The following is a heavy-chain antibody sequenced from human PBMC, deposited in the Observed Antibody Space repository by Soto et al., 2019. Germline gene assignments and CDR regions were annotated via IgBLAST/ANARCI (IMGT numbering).Heavy chain of an antibody. CDR3: AMSRGTNFAGVRGVTQFDY. D-gene: IGHD3-10*01. V-gene: IGHV4-31*03. CDR1: GGSISSGGYY. CDR2: IYYSGST. J-gene: IGHJ4*02. Sequence: QVQLQESGPGLVKPSQTLSLTCTVSGGSISSGGYYWSWIRQHPGKGLEWIGYIYYSGSTYYNPSLKSRVTISVDTSKNQFSLKLSAVTAADTAVYYCAMSRGTNFAGVRGVTQFDYWGQGTLVTVSS.